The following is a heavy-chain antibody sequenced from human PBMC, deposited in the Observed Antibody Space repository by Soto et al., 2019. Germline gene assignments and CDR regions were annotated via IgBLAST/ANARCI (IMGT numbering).Heavy chain of an antibody. CDR3: AGPCSFDVATCFAGMDV. CDR1: GYTFTSYD. V-gene: IGHV1-8*01. Sequence: QVQLVQSGAEVKKPGASVKVSCKASGYTFTSYDINWVRQATGQGLEWMGWMNPNSGNTGYAQKFQGRVNMTRNTSISTAYMELSRLRSEDTAVYYCAGPCSFDVATCFAGMDVWGQGTTVTVSS. J-gene: IGHJ6*02. D-gene: IGHD5-12*01. CDR2: MNPNSGNT.